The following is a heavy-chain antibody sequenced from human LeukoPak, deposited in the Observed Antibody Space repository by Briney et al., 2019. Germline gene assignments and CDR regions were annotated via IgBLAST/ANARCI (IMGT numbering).Heavy chain of an antibody. Sequence: PGGSLRLSCAASQITFSDYAMNWVRQAPGKGLEWVAVISYDGNNKYYADSVKGRFTISRDNSKNTLYLQMNSLRAEDTAVYYCAGEQWQSYYFDYWGQGTLVTVSS. CDR2: ISYDGNNK. J-gene: IGHJ4*02. D-gene: IGHD6-19*01. CDR3: AGEQWQSYYFDY. CDR1: QITFSDYA. V-gene: IGHV3-30-3*01.